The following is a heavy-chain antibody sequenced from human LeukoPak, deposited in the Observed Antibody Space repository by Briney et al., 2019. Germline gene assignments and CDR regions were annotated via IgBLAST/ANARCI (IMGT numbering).Heavy chain of an antibody. D-gene: IGHD6-19*01. CDR1: GFTFSSYS. J-gene: IGHJ4*02. CDR3: AREYSSGPDY. V-gene: IGHV3-21*01. Sequence: GGSLRLSCAASGFTFSSYSMNWVRQAPGKGLEWVSFISSSTYIYYADSVKGRFTISRDSAKNSLYLQMNSLRAEDTAVYYCAREYSSGPDYWGQGTLVTVSS. CDR2: ISSSTYI.